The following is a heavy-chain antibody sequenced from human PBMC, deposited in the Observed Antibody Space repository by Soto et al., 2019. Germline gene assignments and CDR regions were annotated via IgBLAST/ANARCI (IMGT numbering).Heavy chain of an antibody. CDR2: ISWNSGDI. CDR1: GFTFDNYA. CDR3: SKGMKWMQLCSVGAYDA. V-gene: IGHV3-9*01. J-gene: IGHJ3*01. Sequence: EVQLKEAGENLVQPGRSLRLTCAASGFTFDNYAMHWVRQAPGKSLEWVSSISWNSGDIAYADSVKGRFTISRDNAKKYLYLEMSGLRVDDTALYFCSKGMKWMQLCSVGAYDAWGPGTMVTVSS. D-gene: IGHD3-10*02.